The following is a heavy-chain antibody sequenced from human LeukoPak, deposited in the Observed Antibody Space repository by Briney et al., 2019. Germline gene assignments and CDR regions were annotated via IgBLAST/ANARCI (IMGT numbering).Heavy chain of an antibody. V-gene: IGHV4-39*07. D-gene: IGHD2-2*01. CDR3: ARVRQYQLPYNWFDP. CDR1: GGSISSSSYY. CDR2: IYNTGST. J-gene: IGHJ5*02. Sequence: SETLSLTCTVSGGSISSSSYYWGWIRQPPGKGLEWIGSIYNTGSTYYNPSLRSRVTISVDTSKNQFSLKLSSVTAADTAVYYCARVRQYQLPYNWFDPWGQGTLVTVSS.